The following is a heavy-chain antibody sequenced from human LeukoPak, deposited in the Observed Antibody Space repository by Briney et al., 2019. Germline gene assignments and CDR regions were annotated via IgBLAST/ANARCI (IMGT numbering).Heavy chain of an antibody. Sequence: GGSLRLSCVGSGFTFSDCWMTWVRQAPGKGLEWVASIKPDGGERYFVDSMKGRSTISRDNDKNSLYLQMNSLRAEDTAVYYCAMYAGSVWLGRRGQGTLVIVSS. D-gene: IGHD2-8*01. J-gene: IGHJ5*02. V-gene: IGHV3-7*01. CDR3: AMYAGSVWLGR. CDR1: GFTFSDCW. CDR2: IKPDGGER.